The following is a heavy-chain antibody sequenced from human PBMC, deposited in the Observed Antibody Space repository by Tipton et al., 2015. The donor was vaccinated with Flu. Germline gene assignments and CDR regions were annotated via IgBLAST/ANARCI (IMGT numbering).Heavy chain of an antibody. CDR1: GFTLSNYA. V-gene: IGHV3-30-3*02. Sequence: SLRLSCTTSGFTLSNYAMHWVRQAPGEGLEWVAIILSDGTRRYNTDSVKGRFFISRDSSTNTLFLQMNSLSADDTAVYYCAKNREEYNLDAFDFWGQGTVVTV. CDR3: AKNREEYNLDAFDF. J-gene: IGHJ3*01. D-gene: IGHD1-1*01. CDR2: ILSDGTRR.